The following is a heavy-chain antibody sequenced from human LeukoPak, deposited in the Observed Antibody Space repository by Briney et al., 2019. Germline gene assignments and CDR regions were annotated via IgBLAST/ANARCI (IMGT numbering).Heavy chain of an antibody. CDR1: GFTFSSYE. CDR2: ISSSGSTI. D-gene: IGHD5-18*01. V-gene: IGHV3-48*03. CDR3: ARCGYSYGPNDY. Sequence: PGGSLRLSCAASGFTFSSYEMNWVRQAPGKGLEWVSYISSSGSTIYYADSVKGRFTISRDNAKNSLYLQMNSLRAEDTAVYYCARCGYSYGPNDYWGQGTLVTVSS. J-gene: IGHJ4*02.